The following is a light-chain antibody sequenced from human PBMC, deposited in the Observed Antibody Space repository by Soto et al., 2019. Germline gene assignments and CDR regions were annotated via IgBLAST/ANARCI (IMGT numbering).Light chain of an antibody. V-gene: IGKV3-15*01. CDR2: GAS. CDR3: QQYNNWPYT. CDR1: QSIGGN. J-gene: IGKJ2*01. Sequence: EMVMTQSPATQSVSPGERASLSCRASQSIGGNLAWYQQKPGQAPRLLIYGASTRATGVPARFSGSGSRTDFTLTISSLQSEDCAIYYCQQYNNWPYTFGQGTKLEI.